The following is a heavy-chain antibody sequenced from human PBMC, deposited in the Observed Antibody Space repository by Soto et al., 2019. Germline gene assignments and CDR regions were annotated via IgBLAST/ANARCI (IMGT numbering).Heavy chain of an antibody. J-gene: IGHJ6*02. CDR1: GFTLSSYA. D-gene: IGHD3-22*01. CDR3: AKDRAIAWLLLHGMDV. CDR2: ISAGGTT. Sequence: EVQLLESGGGLVQPGVSLRLSCAASGFTLSSYAMSWVRLAPGKGLEWVSSISAGGTTYYADSVRGRITISRDNSKNTLHLQMNSLRAEDTAVYYCAKDRAIAWLLLHGMDVWGQGTTVTVSS. V-gene: IGHV3-23*01.